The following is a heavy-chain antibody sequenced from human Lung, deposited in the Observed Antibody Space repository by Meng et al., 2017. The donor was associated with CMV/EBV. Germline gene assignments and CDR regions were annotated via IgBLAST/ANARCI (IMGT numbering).Heavy chain of an antibody. D-gene: IGHD3-3*01. V-gene: IGHV3-53*01. CDR2: IYSGGST. CDR1: GFTVSSNY. J-gene: IGHJ6*02. Sequence: LXCAASGFTVSSNYMSWVRQAPGKGLEWVSVIYSGGSTYYADSVKGRFTISRDNSKNTLYLQMNSLRAEDTAVYYCARAPYDFWSSYYYGMDVWGQGTTVTVSS. CDR3: ARAPYDFWSSYYYGMDV.